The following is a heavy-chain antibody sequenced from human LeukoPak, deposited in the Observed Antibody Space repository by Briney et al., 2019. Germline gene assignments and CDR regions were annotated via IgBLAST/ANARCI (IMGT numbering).Heavy chain of an antibody. CDR1: GGTFSNYP. CDR3: ARGALYYYGSGRTAFDP. D-gene: IGHD3-10*01. J-gene: IGHJ5*02. CDR2: INPSGGST. Sequence: ASVKVSCKASGGTFSNYPVTWVRQAPGQGLEWMGIINPSGGSTSYAQKFQGRVTMTRDTSTSTVYMELSSLRSEDTAVYYCARGALYYYGSGRTAFDPWGQGTLVTVSS. V-gene: IGHV1-46*01.